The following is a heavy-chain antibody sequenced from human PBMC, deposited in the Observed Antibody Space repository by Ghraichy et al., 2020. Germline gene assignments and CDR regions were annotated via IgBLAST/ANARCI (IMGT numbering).Heavy chain of an antibody. CDR1: GGSVSTDRYY. J-gene: IGHJ6*02. Sequence: SETLSLTCGVSGGSVSTDRYYWAWIRQSPGKGLEWIGTAYYSGTTYYNPSLRRRVTMSVDRSRNQVSLKLYSVAAADTALYYCARKMFHWFGEADFSFHGFDVWGQGASVTVSS. V-gene: IGHV4-39*01. CDR2: AYYSGTT. D-gene: IGHD3-10*01. CDR3: ARKMFHWFGEADFSFHGFDV.